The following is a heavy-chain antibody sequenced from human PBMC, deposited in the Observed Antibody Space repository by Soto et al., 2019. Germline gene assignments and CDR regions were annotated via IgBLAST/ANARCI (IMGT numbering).Heavy chain of an antibody. D-gene: IGHD3-16*01. CDR2: IWHDGRNK. Sequence: QVQLVESGGGVVQPGRSLTLSCVASGFPFRNYGMHWVRQAPGKGLEWVAVIWHDGRNKYYADSVKGRFTISRDNSKNTVYLQMNSLRAEDTALYYCARDVGEEQPIDYWGQGTLVIVSS. CDR3: ARDVGEEQPIDY. V-gene: IGHV3-33*01. CDR1: GFPFRNYG. J-gene: IGHJ4*02.